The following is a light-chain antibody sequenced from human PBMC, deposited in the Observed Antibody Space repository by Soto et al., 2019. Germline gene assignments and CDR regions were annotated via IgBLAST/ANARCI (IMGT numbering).Light chain of an antibody. Sequence: DIQMTQSPSSLSASVGDRVTITCRASQSISSWLAWYQQKPGKAPKLLIYDAFSLESGVPSRFSGNGSGTEFTLTISSLQPDDLASYYCQQYKSYPWTFGQGTKVEIK. CDR3: QQYKSYPWT. J-gene: IGKJ1*01. CDR2: DAF. CDR1: QSISSW. V-gene: IGKV1-5*01.